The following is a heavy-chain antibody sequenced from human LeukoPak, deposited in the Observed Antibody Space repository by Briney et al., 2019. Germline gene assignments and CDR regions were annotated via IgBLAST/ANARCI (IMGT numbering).Heavy chain of an antibody. J-gene: IGHJ4*02. V-gene: IGHV5-51*01. CDR2: IYPGDSVT. CDR3: ARARQCGSYAGFAH. Sequence: GESLKISCQGSGYSFTNYWIAWVRQMPGKGLEWMEAIYPGDSVTMDRPTIRGRVTMSSDTSVSTAHLQLNNLKASVTAMYYCARARQCGSYAGFAHGDPGTLVTVSS. D-gene: IGHD3-16*01. CDR1: GYSFTNYW.